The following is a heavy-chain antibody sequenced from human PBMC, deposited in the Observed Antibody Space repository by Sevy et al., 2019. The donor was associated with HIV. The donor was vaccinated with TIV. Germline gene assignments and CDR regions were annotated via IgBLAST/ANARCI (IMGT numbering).Heavy chain of an antibody. CDR3: ARDLGATVVTGSG. J-gene: IGHJ4*02. V-gene: IGHV1-69*13. CDR1: GGTFSSYA. CDR2: IIPIFGTA. Sequence: ASVKVSCKASGGTFSSYAISWVRQAPGQGLEWMGRIIPIFGTANYAQKFQGRVTITADESTSTAYMELSSLRSEDTAVYYCARDLGATVVTGSGWGQGTLVTVSS. D-gene: IGHD2-15*01.